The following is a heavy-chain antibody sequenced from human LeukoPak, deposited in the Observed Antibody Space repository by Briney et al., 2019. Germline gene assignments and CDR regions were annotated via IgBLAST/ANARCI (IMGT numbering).Heavy chain of an antibody. CDR1: GFTFSSYG. Sequence: GRSLRLSCAASGFTFSSYGMHWVRQAPGKGLEWVAVISYDGSNKYYADSVKGRFTISRDNSKNTLYLQMNSLRAEDTAVYYCAKDRWDGYIPYYFDYWGRGTLVTVSS. CDR2: ISYDGSNK. J-gene: IGHJ4*02. CDR3: AKDRWDGYIPYYFDY. D-gene: IGHD5-24*01. V-gene: IGHV3-30*18.